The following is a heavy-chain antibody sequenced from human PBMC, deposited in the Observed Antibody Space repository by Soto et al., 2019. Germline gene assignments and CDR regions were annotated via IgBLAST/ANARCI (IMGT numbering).Heavy chain of an antibody. Sequence: SETLSLTCIVSGGSITSYHWSWIRQFPGKGLEWIAYTSYTGNTYYTPSLKSRLTMSIDTSKNEFSLRLNSVTAADTAVYYCAGQTFTIAAASYGRSNWFDPWGPGTLVTVSS. CDR1: GGSITSYH. V-gene: IGHV4-59*04. CDR2: TSYTGNT. CDR3: AGQTFTIAAASYGRSNWFDP. J-gene: IGHJ5*02. D-gene: IGHD6-25*01.